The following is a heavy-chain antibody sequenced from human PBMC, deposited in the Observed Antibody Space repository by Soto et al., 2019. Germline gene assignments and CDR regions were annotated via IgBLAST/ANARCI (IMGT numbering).Heavy chain of an antibody. CDR2: IKSRTESETT. Sequence: GHLVESGGGFVKPGGSLTLSCATSGFTFSNVWLSWVRQGPGKGLEWLGRIKSRTESETTDYAPPARGRFLISRDDSKNMLYLQLNSLKSADTGVYFCVTVLPHANSWFDYWGQGTPVTVSS. D-gene: IGHD3-3*01. CDR1: GFTFSNVW. J-gene: IGHJ4*02. V-gene: IGHV3-15*01. CDR3: VTVLPHANSWFDY.